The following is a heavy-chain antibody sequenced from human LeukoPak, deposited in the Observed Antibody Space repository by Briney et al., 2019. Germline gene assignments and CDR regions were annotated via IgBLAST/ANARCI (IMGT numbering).Heavy chain of an antibody. Sequence: ASVKVSCKASGYTFTSYGISWVRQAPGQGLEWMGWISAYNGNTNYAQKLQGRVTMTTDTSTSTAYMEPRSLRSDDTAVYYCARGVSIAAAGIGVYGMDVWGQGTTVTVSS. D-gene: IGHD6-13*01. J-gene: IGHJ6*02. CDR2: ISAYNGNT. V-gene: IGHV1-18*01. CDR1: GYTFTSYG. CDR3: ARGVSIAAAGIGVYGMDV.